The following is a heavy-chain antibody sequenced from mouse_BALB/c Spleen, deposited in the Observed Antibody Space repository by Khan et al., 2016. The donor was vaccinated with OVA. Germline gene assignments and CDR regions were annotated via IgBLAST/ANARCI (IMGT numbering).Heavy chain of an antibody. J-gene: IGHJ2*01. D-gene: IGHD2-10*02. CDR2: LYPGTGSI. CDR3: VRGGYDNHYFDY. CDR1: GYIFTSYW. V-gene: IGHV1-76*01. Sequence: QVHLKQSGAELVRPGASVKLSCKTSGYIFTSYWIHWVKQTSGQGLEWIARLYPGTGSIYYNEKFKGKAPLTADKSSSTAYMQLSSLKSEDSAVYCCVRGGYDNHYFDYWDQGTTLTVSS.